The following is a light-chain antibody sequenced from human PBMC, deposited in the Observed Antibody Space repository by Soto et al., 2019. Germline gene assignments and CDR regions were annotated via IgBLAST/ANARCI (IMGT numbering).Light chain of an antibody. CDR2: DVS. J-gene: IGLJ1*01. CDR3: SSYRSSSTGV. V-gene: IGLV2-14*01. CDR1: RSDVGGYNF. Sequence: QSALTQPASVAGSPGQSITISCTGTRSDVGGYNFVSWYQQHPGKAPKLMIYDVSNRPSGVSNRFSGSKSGNTAYLTISGLQAEDAADYYCSSYRSSSTGVFGTGTKLTVL.